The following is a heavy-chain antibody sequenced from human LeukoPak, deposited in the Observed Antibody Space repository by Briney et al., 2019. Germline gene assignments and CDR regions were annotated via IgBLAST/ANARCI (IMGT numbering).Heavy chain of an antibody. CDR2: IYYGGPT. D-gene: IGHD1-26*01. CDR3: GRHDSGTYYRFDY. CDR1: GGSISSSSYY. V-gene: IGHV4-39*01. Sequence: SETLSLTCTVSGGSISSSSYYWGWIRQPPGKGLEWIGSIYYGGPTYYNPSLKSRVTISVDTSRNQFSLKLSSVTAADTSVYYCGRHDSGTYYRFDYWGQGSLVTVSS. J-gene: IGHJ4*02.